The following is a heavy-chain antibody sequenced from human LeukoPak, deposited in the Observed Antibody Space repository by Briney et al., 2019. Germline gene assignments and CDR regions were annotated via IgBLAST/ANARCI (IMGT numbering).Heavy chain of an antibody. CDR1: GFIFSSYS. D-gene: IGHD6-19*01. V-gene: IGHV3-53*01. CDR3: AGRRSSGWYAY. J-gene: IGHJ4*02. CDR2: IYDSGTT. Sequence: PGGSLRLSCAASGFIFSSYSMSWVRQAPGKGLEWVSVIYDSGTTYYADSVKGRFLIFRDTSKNTVDLQMNSLRVEDTAVYYCAGRRSSGWYAYWGQGTLVTVSS.